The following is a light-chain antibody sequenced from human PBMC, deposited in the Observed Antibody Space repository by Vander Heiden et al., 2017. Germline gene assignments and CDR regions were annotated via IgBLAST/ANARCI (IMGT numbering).Light chain of an antibody. CDR1: SSNIGNNY. CDR2: EKK. V-gene: IGLV1-51*02. CDR3: GTWDSSLSAGDV. J-gene: IGLJ1*01. Sequence: QSVLTQPPSVSAAPGQKVTISCSGSSSNIGNNYVSWYQQLPGTAPKLLIYEKKKRPSGIPDRFSGSKSGTSATLGITGLQTGDEADYYCGTWDSSLSAGDVFGTGTKVTVL.